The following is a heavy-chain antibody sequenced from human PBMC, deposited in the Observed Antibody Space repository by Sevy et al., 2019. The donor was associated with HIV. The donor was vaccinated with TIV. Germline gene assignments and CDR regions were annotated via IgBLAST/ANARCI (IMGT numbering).Heavy chain of an antibody. Sequence: GGALRLSCAASGFTFSNYAMSWVRQAPGKGLEWVSVITISGGPTYYADSVKGRFTISRDSSKNTLYLQMNSLRAEDTAVYYCAKDRVSGTYYTGDFDYWGQGTLVTVSS. J-gene: IGHJ4*02. CDR2: ITISGGPT. V-gene: IGHV3-23*01. CDR3: AKDRVSGTYYTGDFDY. CDR1: GFTFSNYA. D-gene: IGHD3-10*01.